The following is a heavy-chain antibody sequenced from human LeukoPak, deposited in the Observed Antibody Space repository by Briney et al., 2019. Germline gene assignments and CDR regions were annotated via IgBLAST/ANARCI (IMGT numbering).Heavy chain of an antibody. Sequence: SETLSLTCTVSGYSISSGRYWGWIRQPPGKGLEWIGSMYHSGSTYYNPPLKSRVTISEDTSKNQFSLKLSSVTAADTAVYYCARDLSAFDIWGQGTMVTVSS. J-gene: IGHJ3*02. CDR2: MYHSGST. V-gene: IGHV4-38-2*02. CDR1: GYSISSGRY. CDR3: ARDLSAFDI.